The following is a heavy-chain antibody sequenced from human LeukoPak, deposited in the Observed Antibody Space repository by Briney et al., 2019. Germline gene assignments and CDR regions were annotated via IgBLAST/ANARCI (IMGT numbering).Heavy chain of an antibody. CDR3: ARVGPDNYYDSSGYAFDI. V-gene: IGHV4-59*01. D-gene: IGHD3-22*01. J-gene: IGHJ3*02. Sequence: SETLSLTCTVSGGSISSYYWSWIRQPPGKGLEWIGYIYYSGSTNYNPSLKSRVTISVDTSKDQFSLKLSSVTAADTAVYYCARVGPDNYYDSSGYAFDIWGQGTMVTVSS. CDR1: GGSISSYY. CDR2: IYYSGST.